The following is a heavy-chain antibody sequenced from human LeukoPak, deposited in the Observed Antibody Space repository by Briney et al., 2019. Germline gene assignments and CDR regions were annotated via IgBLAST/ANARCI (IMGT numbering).Heavy chain of an antibody. CDR2: IYPGDSDT. V-gene: IGHV5-51*01. Sequence: GEPLKISCKGSGYSFNTYCIGLVRQMPWKGLEWIGIIYPGDSDTKYSPSFQGQVTISADKSISTAYLRSSSLKASQPALYASSRPQDRGRTVMMACDMWGERTRVSVSS. J-gene: IGHJ3*02. D-gene: IGHD2-15*01. CDR1: GYSFNTYC. CDR3: SRPQDRGRTVMMACDM.